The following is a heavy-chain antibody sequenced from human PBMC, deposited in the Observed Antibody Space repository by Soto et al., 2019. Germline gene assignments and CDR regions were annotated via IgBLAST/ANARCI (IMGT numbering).Heavy chain of an antibody. D-gene: IGHD2-15*01. J-gene: IGHJ4*02. CDR3: ATNTWLVYCRGDSCYGIDY. CDR2: ITRTADAGTT. Sequence: EVQLVESGGGLVKPGGSLRLSCAASGFSFSNVWMNWVRQAPGKGLEWVGRITRTADAGTTHYVAPVKGRFAISREDSKNTLFLQMNSLKTEDTAVYYCATNTWLVYCRGDSCYGIDYWGQGTLVTVSS. V-gene: IGHV3-15*07. CDR1: GFSFSNVW.